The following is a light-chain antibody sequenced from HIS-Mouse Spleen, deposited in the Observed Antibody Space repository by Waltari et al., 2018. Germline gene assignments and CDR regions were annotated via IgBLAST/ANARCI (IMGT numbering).Light chain of an antibody. J-gene: IGLJ3*02. CDR3: CSYAGSSTLV. CDR1: SSAVGRYNL. V-gene: IGLV2-23*01. CDR2: EGS. Sequence: QSALTQPASVSGSPGPSITISCTGTSSAVGRYNLVSWYQQHPAKAPKLMIYEGSKRPSGVSTRFSGSKSGNTASLTISGLQAEDEADYYCCSYAGSSTLVFGGGTKLTVL.